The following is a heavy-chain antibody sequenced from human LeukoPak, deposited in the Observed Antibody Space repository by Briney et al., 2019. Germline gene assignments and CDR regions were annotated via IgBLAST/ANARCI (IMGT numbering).Heavy chain of an antibody. CDR1: GFTFSDYW. J-gene: IGHJ4*02. D-gene: IGHD1-1*01. V-gene: IGHV3-7*01. CDR3: ARVGYGDY. CDR2: IKQDGSEK. Sequence: PGGSLRLSCVASGFTFSDYWMSWVRQAPGKGLEWVANIKQDGSEKDYVDSVKGRFTTSRDNTKNSLYLQMNSLRAEDTAVYYCARVGYGDYWGQGTLVTVSS.